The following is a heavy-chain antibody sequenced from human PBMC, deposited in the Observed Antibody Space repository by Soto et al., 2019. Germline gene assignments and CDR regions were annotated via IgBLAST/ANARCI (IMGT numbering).Heavy chain of an antibody. V-gene: IGHV1-18*01. J-gene: IGHJ5*02. CDR2: ISAYNGNT. CDR3: ARQVLSPDYSSGWGYNWFDP. D-gene: IGHD6-19*01. CDR1: GYTFTSYG. Sequence: GASVKVSCKASGYTFTSYGISWVRQAPGQGLEWMGWISAYNGNTNYAQKLQGRVTMTTDTSTSTAYMELRSLRSDDTAVYYCARQVLSPDYSSGWGYNWFDPWGQGTLVTVSS.